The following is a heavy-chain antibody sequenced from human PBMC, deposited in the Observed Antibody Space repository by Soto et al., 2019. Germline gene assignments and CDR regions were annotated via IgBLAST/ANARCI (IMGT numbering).Heavy chain of an antibody. D-gene: IGHD3-10*01. V-gene: IGHV1-46*01. Sequence: ASVKVSCKASGYTFTSYYMHWVRQAPGQGLEWMGIINPSGGSTSYAQKFQGRVTMTRDTSTSTVYMELSSLRSEDTAVYYCARGETYYYGSGSYYFDYWGQGTLVTVSS. CDR1: GYTFTSYY. CDR3: ARGETYYYGSGSYYFDY. CDR2: INPSGGST. J-gene: IGHJ4*02.